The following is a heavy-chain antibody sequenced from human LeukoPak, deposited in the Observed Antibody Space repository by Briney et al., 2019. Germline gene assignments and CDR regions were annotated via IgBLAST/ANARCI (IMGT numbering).Heavy chain of an antibody. J-gene: IGHJ4*02. D-gene: IGHD5-12*01. CDR2: ISAYNGKT. CDR1: GYTFSTHW. Sequence: ASVKVSCKTSGYTFSTHWMHWVRQAPGQGLEWMGWISAYNGKTNYAQKLQGRVTMTTDTSTSTAYMELRSLRSDDTAVYYCARAGPGLRKSEYVDYWGQGTLVTVSS. CDR3: ARAGPGLRKSEYVDY. V-gene: IGHV1-18*04.